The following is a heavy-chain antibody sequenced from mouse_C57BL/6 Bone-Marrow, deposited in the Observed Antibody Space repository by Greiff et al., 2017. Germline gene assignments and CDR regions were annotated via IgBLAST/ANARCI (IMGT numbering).Heavy chain of an antibody. CDR1: GYTFTSYW. J-gene: IGHJ1*03. CDR2: IDHTASDY. CDR3: ASHYYGSSYWDFDV. Sequence: VQLQQPGADFVQPGASVKLSCKASGYTFTSYWMQWVNQTPGQGLEWIGEIDHTASDYTYNQKFKGKATLTGDTSSSIAYMQLSSLTSEDSAVYYCASHYYGSSYWDFDVWGTGTTVTVSS. V-gene: IGHV1-50*01. D-gene: IGHD1-1*01.